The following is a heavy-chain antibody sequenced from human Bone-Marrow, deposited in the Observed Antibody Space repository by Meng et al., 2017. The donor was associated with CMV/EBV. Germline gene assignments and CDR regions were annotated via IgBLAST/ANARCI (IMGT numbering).Heavy chain of an antibody. CDR1: GGSISSSSYY. Sequence: GSLRLSCTVSGGSISSSSYYWGWIRQPPGKGLEWIGSIYYSGSTYYNPSLKSRVIMSVDTSKNQFSLKVTSVTAADTAVYYCARRGYCTNISCPDWFDPWGQGTLVTGSS. CDR3: ARRGYCTNISCPDWFDP. D-gene: IGHD2-2*01. V-gene: IGHV4-39*07. CDR2: IYYSGST. J-gene: IGHJ5*02.